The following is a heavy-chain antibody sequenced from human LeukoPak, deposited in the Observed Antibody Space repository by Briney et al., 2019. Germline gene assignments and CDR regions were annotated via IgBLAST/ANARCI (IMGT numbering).Heavy chain of an antibody. J-gene: IGHJ5*02. D-gene: IGHD3-22*01. V-gene: IGHV1-69*05. CDR2: IIPIFGTA. Sequence: GSSVKVSCKACGGTFSSYAISWVRQAPGQGLEWMGRIIPIFGTANYAQKFQGRVTITTDESTSTAYMELSSLRSEDTAVYYCASSTVYYYDSSGYYWFDPWGQGTLVTVSS. CDR1: GGTFSSYA. CDR3: ASSTVYYYDSSGYYWFDP.